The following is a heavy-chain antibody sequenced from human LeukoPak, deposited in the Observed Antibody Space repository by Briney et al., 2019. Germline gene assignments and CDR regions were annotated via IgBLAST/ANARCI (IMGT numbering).Heavy chain of an antibody. CDR2: ISSDGSDT. CDR1: GFTFSSNW. V-gene: IGHV3-74*01. J-gene: IGHJ4*02. CDR3: ATRRDTNNRDY. D-gene: IGHD5-24*01. Sequence: PGGSLRLSCAASGFTFSSNWMHWVRQAPGKGLVWVSRISSDGSDTTYADSVKGRFTISRDNAQNTLYLQMSSLRADDTAVYYCATRRDTNNRDYWGQGTLVTVSS.